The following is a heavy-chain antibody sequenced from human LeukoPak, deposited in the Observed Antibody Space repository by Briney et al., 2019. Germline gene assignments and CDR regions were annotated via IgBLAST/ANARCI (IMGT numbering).Heavy chain of an antibody. CDR2: FDPEDGET. CDR1: GYPFTNYY. D-gene: IGHD2-15*01. Sequence: ASVKVSCKASGYPFTNYYMHWVRQAPGKGLEWMGGFDPEDGETIYAQKFQGRVTMTEDTSTDTAYMELSSLRSEDTAVYYCATDLRSQARGSLPWGQGTLVTVSS. V-gene: IGHV1-24*01. J-gene: IGHJ5*02. CDR3: ATDLRSQARGSLP.